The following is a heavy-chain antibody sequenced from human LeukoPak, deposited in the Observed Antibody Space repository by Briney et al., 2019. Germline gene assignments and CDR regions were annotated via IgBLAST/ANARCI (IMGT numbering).Heavy chain of an antibody. D-gene: IGHD1-1*01. CDR1: GYTFTSYA. CDR2: ISANDGKT. V-gene: IGHV1-18*01. Sequence: ASVKVSCKASGYTFTSYAMHWVRQAPGQRPEWMGWISANDGKTHYSEKHQGRVTMSTDTVTGTAYMELRSLRSDDTAVYYCARELHVERDDYWGQGTWSPSPQ. CDR3: ARELHVERDDY. J-gene: IGHJ4*02.